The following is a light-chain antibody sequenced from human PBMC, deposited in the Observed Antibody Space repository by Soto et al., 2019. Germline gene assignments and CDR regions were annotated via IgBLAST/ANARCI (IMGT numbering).Light chain of an antibody. CDR2: KAS. Sequence: DIQMTQSPSTLSASVGDRVTITCRASQSISTWLAWYQQKPGKAPKVLVHKASSLENGVPSSFRGTGPETEFALTISSLQPDDFATYYCQHYKHYTKSTFGQGTKLEIK. CDR3: QHYKHYTKST. V-gene: IGKV1-5*03. CDR1: QSISTW. J-gene: IGKJ2*01.